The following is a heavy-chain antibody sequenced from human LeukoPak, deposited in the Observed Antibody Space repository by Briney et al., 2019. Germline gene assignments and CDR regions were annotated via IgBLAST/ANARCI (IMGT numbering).Heavy chain of an antibody. CDR2: IKSKTDGGTT. V-gene: IGHV3-15*01. J-gene: IGHJ6*04. Sequence: PGGSLRLSCAASGFTFSNAWMSWVRQAPGKGLEWVGRIKSKTDGGTTDYAAPVKGRFTISRDDSKNMLYLQMNSLKTEDTAVYYCTTVGTYYNFWSGPPGRDVWGKGTTVTVSS. CDR1: GFTFSNAW. CDR3: TTVGTYYNFWSGPPGRDV. D-gene: IGHD3-3*01.